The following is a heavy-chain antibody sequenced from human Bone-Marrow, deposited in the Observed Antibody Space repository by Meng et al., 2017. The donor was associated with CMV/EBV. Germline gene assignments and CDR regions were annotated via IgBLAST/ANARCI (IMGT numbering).Heavy chain of an antibody. V-gene: IGHV3-66*02. CDR3: ARDGTTSRWDYYYGMDV. CDR1: GFTFSSYW. Sequence: GESLKISCAASGFTFSSYWMSWVRQAPGKGLEWVSVIYSGGSTYYADSVKGRFTISRDNSKNTLYLQMNSLRAEDTAVYYCARDGTTSRWDYYYGMDVWDQGTTVTVSS. D-gene: IGHD4-17*01. CDR2: IYSGGST. J-gene: IGHJ6*02.